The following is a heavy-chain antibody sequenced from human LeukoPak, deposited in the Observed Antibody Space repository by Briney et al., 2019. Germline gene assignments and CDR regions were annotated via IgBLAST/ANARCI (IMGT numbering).Heavy chain of an antibody. J-gene: IGHJ6*03. V-gene: IGHV4-59*01. CDR1: GVSISSYY. Sequence: PSETLSLTCTVSGVSISSYYWSWIRQPPGKGLEWIGYIYYSGSTNYNPSLKSRVTISVDTSKNQFSLKLSSVTAADTAVYYCARKGSYHYYMDVWGKGTTVTVSS. CDR2: IYYSGST. CDR3: ARKGSYHYYMDV. D-gene: IGHD3-10*01.